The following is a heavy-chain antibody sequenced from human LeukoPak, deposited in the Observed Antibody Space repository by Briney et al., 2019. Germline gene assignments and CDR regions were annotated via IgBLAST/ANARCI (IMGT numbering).Heavy chain of an antibody. CDR1: GFTFSSSH. CDR2: ITSSSTTI. V-gene: IGHV3-48*02. Sequence: GGSLRLSCAASGFTFSSSHMNWVRQAPGKGLEWVSYITSSSTTIYYADSVKGRFTISRDNAKNSLYLQMDSLREDDTAVYYCARSEGPLDYWGQGTLVTVSS. J-gene: IGHJ4*02. CDR3: ARSEGPLDY.